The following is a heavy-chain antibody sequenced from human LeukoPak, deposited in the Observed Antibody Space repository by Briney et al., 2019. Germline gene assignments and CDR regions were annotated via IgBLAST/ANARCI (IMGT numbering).Heavy chain of an antibody. CDR1: GFTFDDYG. D-gene: IGHD3-10*01. V-gene: IGHV3-20*01. Sequence: GGSLRLSCEASGFTFDDYGMSWVRQAPGKGLEWVSGISWNGGTTGYADSVKGRFTISRDNAKDSLYLQMDSLRGEDTALYQCVRDRTMVRGVMGDAFDVWGQGTMVTVSS. CDR2: ISWNGGTT. J-gene: IGHJ3*01. CDR3: VRDRTMVRGVMGDAFDV.